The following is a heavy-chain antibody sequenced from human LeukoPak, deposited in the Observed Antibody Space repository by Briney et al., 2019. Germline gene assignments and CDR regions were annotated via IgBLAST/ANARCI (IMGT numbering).Heavy chain of an antibody. D-gene: IGHD3-9*01. CDR3: ARTAIFSPFSFDY. CDR1: GYTFTGYY. CDR2: INPDSGGT. Sequence: ASVKVSCKSSGYTFTGYYMHWVRQAPGQGLEWMGWINPDSGGTNCAQKFQGRVTMTRDTSISTAYMELSRLRSDDTAVYYCARTAIFSPFSFDYWGQGTLVTVSS. J-gene: IGHJ4*02. V-gene: IGHV1-2*02.